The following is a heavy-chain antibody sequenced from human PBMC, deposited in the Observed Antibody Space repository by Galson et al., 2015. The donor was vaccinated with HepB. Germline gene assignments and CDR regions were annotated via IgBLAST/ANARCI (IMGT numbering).Heavy chain of an antibody. CDR3: ARDEFNGEQQLVPTFCY. J-gene: IGHJ4*02. Sequence: SLRLSCAASGFTFSSYSMNWVRQAPGKGLEWVSSISSSSSYIYYADSVKGRFTISRDNAKNSLYLQMNSLRAEDAAVYYCARDEFNGEQQLVPTFCYWGQGTLVTVSS. D-gene: IGHD6-13*01. CDR2: ISSSSSYI. CDR1: GFTFSSYS. V-gene: IGHV3-21*01.